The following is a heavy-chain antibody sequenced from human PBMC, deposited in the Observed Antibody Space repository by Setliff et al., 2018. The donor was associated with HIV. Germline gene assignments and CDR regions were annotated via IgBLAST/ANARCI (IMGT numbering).Heavy chain of an antibody. CDR2: INHSGST. Sequence: SETLSLTCAVYGGSFNGYSWTWIRQPPGKGLEWIGGINHSGSTNYNPSLKSRVTTSVDTSKNQFSLKLRSVTAADTAVYYCASELQGHSSSWPNYWGQGTLVTVSS. CDR1: GGSFNGYS. J-gene: IGHJ4*02. D-gene: IGHD6-13*01. CDR3: ASELQGHSSSWPNY. V-gene: IGHV4-34*01.